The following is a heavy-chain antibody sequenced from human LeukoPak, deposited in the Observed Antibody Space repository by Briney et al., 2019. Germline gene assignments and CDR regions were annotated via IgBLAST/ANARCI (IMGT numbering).Heavy chain of an antibody. CDR1: GFTFSSYS. V-gene: IGHV3-21*01. J-gene: IGHJ6*02. D-gene: IGHD6-19*01. CDR3: ARDGSSGWYGGTDV. Sequence: GGSLRLSCAASGFTFSSYSMNWVRQAPGKGLEWVSSISSSSSYIYYADSVKGRFTISRDNAKNSLYLQMNSLRAEDTAVYYCARDGSSGWYGGTDVWGQGTTVTVSS. CDR2: ISSSSSYI.